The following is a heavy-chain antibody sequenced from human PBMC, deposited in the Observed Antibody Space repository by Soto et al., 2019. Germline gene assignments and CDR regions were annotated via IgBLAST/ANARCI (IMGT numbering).Heavy chain of an antibody. CDR3: TRHQIRYYYYGMDV. CDR2: IKSKANSYAT. Sequence: GGSLRLSCAASGFTFSNAWINWVRQAPGKGLEWVGRIKSKANSYATAYAAPVKGRFTISRDDSKNTAYLQMNSLKTEDTAVYYCTRHQIRYYYYGMDVWGQGTTVTVSS. J-gene: IGHJ6*02. V-gene: IGHV3-73*01. CDR1: GFTFSNAW.